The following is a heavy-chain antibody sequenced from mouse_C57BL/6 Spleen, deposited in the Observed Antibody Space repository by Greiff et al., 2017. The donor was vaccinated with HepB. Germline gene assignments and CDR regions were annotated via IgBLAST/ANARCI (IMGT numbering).Heavy chain of an antibody. Sequence: EVKLMESGGGLVQPGGSLKLSCAASGFTFSDYGMAWVRQAPRKGPEWVAFISNLAYSIYYADTVTGRFTISRENAKNTLYLEMSSLRSEDTAMYYCARQRGTAQAYFDDWGQGTTLTVSS. CDR3: ARQRGTAQAYFDD. CDR2: ISNLAYSI. J-gene: IGHJ2*01. CDR1: GFTFSDYG. V-gene: IGHV5-15*01. D-gene: IGHD3-2*02.